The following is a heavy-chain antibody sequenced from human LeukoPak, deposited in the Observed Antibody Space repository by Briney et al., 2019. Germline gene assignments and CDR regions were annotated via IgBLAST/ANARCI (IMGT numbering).Heavy chain of an antibody. V-gene: IGHV1-24*01. CDR3: ARDEYCSSTSCYTGYYGMDV. CDR2: FDPEDGET. D-gene: IGHD2-2*02. Sequence: ASVKVSCKVSGYTLTELSMHWVRQAPGKGLEWMGGFDPEDGETIYAQKFQGRVTMTEDTSTDTAYMELSSLRSEDTAVYYCARDEYCSSTSCYTGYYGMDVWGQGTTVTVSS. J-gene: IGHJ6*02. CDR1: GYTLTELS.